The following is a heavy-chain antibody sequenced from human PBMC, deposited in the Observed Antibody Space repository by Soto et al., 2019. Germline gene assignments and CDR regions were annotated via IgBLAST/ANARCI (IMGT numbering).Heavy chain of an antibody. CDR1: GFTLSSYA. CDR2: ISYDGSNK. CDR3: ARGGLVRTTVVTPYFDY. J-gene: IGHJ4*02. V-gene: IGHV3-30-3*01. Sequence: GGSLRLSCAASGFTLSSYAMHWVRQAPGKGLEWVAVISYDGSNKYYADSVKGRFTISRDNSKNTLYLQMNSLRAEDTAVYYCARGGLVRTTVVTPYFDYWGQGPLVTVSS. D-gene: IGHD4-17*01.